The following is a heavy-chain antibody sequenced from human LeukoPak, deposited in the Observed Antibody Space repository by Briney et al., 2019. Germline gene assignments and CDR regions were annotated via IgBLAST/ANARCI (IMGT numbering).Heavy chain of an antibody. CDR2: IYESGTT. D-gene: IGHD2-15*01. V-gene: IGHV4-34*01. CDR1: GESLNSYY. Sequence: SETLSLTCAVYGESLNSYYWSWVRQPPGEGPEWIGEIYESGTTEYNPSLKSRVTISMVPSKQQFSLSLSSVTAADTAVYYRARGAWATRLGSWGLGTPVIVSS. J-gene: IGHJ4*02. CDR3: ARGAWATRLGS.